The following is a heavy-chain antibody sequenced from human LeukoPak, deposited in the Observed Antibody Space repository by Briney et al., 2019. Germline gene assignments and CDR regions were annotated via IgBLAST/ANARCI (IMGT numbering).Heavy chain of an antibody. CDR3: ARDLGSMRYSSSWPLSN. CDR2: ISGRSRYI. CDR1: GFTFSSYT. D-gene: IGHD6-13*01. Sequence: GGSLRLSCAASGFTFSSYTMKWVRQAPGKGLEGGSSISGRSRYIYYADSVKGRFTISRDNANNSLYLQMNSLRAEDTGVYYCARDLGSMRYSSSWPLSNWGQGTLVTVSS. V-gene: IGHV3-21*01. J-gene: IGHJ4*02.